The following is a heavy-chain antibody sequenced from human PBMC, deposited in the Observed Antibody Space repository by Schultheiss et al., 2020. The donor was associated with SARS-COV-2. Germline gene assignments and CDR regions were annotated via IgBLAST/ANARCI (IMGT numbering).Heavy chain of an antibody. Sequence: SQTLSLTCAISADSVSSSGTSRNCITQSPSRGLEWPGRYTLSVKSQLTINPDTSKNKSSLRLNSVTPEDTAVYYCARERLGQLDYWGQGTLVTVSS. CDR1: ADSVSSSGTS. CDR3: ARERLGQLDY. J-gene: IGHJ4*02. D-gene: IGHD6-19*01. V-gene: IGHV6-1*01.